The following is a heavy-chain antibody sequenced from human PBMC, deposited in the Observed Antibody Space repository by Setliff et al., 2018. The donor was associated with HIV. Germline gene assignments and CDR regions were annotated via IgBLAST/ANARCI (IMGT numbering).Heavy chain of an antibody. Sequence: SETLSLTCTVSGASLNSGSYFWSWVRQPAGKELEWIGRIYTSGDTNYNPSLKSRVTISMDTSKKQFSLKLRSVTAADTAVYYCAREAEQDYDVVTETLVEGAYIQFWGQGSQVTVSS. CDR1: GASLNSGSYF. D-gene: IGHD3-9*01. J-gene: IGHJ1*01. CDR2: IYTSGDT. CDR3: AREAEQDYDVVTETLVEGAYIQF. V-gene: IGHV4-61*02.